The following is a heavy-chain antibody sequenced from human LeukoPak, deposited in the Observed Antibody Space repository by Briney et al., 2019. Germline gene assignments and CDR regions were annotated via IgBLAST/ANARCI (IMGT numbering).Heavy chain of an antibody. CDR1: GGSISSGSYY. CDR3: ASCIAARGYYYYYYMDV. J-gene: IGHJ6*03. Sequence: PSQTLSLTCTVSGGSISSGSYYWSWIRQPAGKGLEWIGRIYTSGSTNYNPSLKSRVTISVDTSKNQFSLKLSSVTAADTAVYYCASCIAARGYYYYYYMDVWGKGTTVTVSS. V-gene: IGHV4-61*02. D-gene: IGHD6-6*01. CDR2: IYTSGST.